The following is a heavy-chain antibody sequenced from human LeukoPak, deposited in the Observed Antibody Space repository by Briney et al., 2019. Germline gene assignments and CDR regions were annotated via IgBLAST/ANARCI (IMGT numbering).Heavy chain of an antibody. CDR2: IYYSGST. Sequence: SETLSLTCTVSGGSISSYYWSWIRQPPGKGLEWIGYIYYSGSTNYNPSLKSRVTISVDTSKNQFSLQLNSVTPEDTAVYYCARENTLVRGTRNPSDYWGRGTLVTVSS. CDR3: ARENTLVRGTRNPSDY. J-gene: IGHJ4*02. V-gene: IGHV4-59*12. D-gene: IGHD3-10*01. CDR1: GGSISSYY.